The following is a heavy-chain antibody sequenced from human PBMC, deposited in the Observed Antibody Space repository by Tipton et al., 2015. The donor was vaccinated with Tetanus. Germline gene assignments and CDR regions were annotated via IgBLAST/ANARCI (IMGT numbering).Heavy chain of an antibody. D-gene: IGHD3-3*02. V-gene: IGHV4-38-2*01. Sequence: LRLSCAVSGYSIGSDYYWGWVRQPPGRGLEWIGGIYRSGFTYYNPSLKSRVAISMDTSKNQFSLELTSVTAADTAVYYCARVGFTIRRRLDFWGQGTLVTVSS. CDR3: ARVGFTIRRRLDF. CDR2: IYRSGFT. CDR1: GYSIGSDYY. J-gene: IGHJ4*02.